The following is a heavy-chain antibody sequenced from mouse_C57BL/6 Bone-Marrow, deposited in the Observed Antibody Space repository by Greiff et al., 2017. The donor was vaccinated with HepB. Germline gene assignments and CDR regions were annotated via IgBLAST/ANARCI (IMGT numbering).Heavy chain of an antibody. CDR1: GFNFKNSY. J-gene: IGHJ3*01. D-gene: IGHD1-1*01. V-gene: IGHV14-3*01. CDR3: PALYYGSSFFAY. CDR2: IDPANGNT. Sequence: VQLQQSVAELVRPGASVKLSCTASGFNFKNSYMHWVKQRPEQGLEWIGRIDPANGNTKYAPKFHGKATITADTSSNTAYLQLISVTSEDTAIYYCPALYYGSSFFAYWGQGTLVTVSA.